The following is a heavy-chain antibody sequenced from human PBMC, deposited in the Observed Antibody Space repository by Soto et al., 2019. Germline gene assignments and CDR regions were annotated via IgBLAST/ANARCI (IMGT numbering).Heavy chain of an antibody. D-gene: IGHD3-22*01. CDR2: IIPIFGTA. CDR3: ARDASEKKYVDSVKGRFTMSRDNAKNSLYLQMDSLRAEDTAVYYCARDSGYGSGNSVNHYLDY. J-gene: IGHJ4*01. CDR1: GGTFSSYA. Sequence: SVKVSCKASGGTFSSYAISWVRQAPGQGLEWMGGIIPIFGTANYAQKFQGRVTITADESTSTTYMELSSLRSEDTAVYYCARDASEKKYVDSVKGRFTMSRDNAKNSLYLQMDSLRAEDTAVYYCARDSGYGSGNSVNHYLDYWGRGTLVTVSS. V-gene: IGHV1-69*13.